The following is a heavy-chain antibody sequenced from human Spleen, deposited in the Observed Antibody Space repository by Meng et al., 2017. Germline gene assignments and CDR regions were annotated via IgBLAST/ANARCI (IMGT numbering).Heavy chain of an antibody. CDR3: VRDDVDVQFDY. D-gene: IGHD2-21*01. CDR1: GYTFSGYY. V-gene: IGHV1-18*04. CDR2: LGAHDGDT. J-gene: IGHJ4*02. Sequence: QVQLVQSGAEVKKTGASVRVSYKASGYTFSGYYIHWVRQAPGQGLEWMAWLGAHDGDTSHAPKFQGRVTVSADRPTATAYMELRSLRSDDTAVYYCVRDDVDVQFDYWGQGILVTVSS.